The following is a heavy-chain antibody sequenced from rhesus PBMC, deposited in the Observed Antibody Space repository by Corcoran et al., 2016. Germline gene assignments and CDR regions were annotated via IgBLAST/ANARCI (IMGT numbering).Heavy chain of an antibody. CDR3: ARYTSEDDYGYYYTPFDY. CDR2: FNGNSGST. D-gene: IGHD3S6*01. CDR1: GGSFSSYW. J-gene: IGHJ4*01. V-gene: IGHV4-80*01. Sequence: QVQLQESGPGLVKPSETLSLTCAVSGGSFSSYWWVWIRPLPGKGLEWIGEFNGNSGSTNYNPSLKSRVTISKDASKNQFSLKLSSVTAADTAVYYCARYTSEDDYGYYYTPFDYWGQGVLVTVSS.